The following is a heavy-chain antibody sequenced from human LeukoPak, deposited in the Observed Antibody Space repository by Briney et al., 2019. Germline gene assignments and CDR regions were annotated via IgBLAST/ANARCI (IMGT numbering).Heavy chain of an antibody. J-gene: IGHJ4*02. CDR3: AKEGRSLQTY. CDR1: GFPFDTYG. V-gene: IGHV3-30-3*01. Sequence: GTSLRLSCVVSGFPFDTYGMHWIRQTPGKGLEWLTLISHHGNNKYYVDSVKGRFTISRDNSKNMVYLQMDSLRVEDTAVYYCAKEGRSLQTYWGQGTLVTVSS. CDR2: ISHHGNNK. D-gene: IGHD5-24*01.